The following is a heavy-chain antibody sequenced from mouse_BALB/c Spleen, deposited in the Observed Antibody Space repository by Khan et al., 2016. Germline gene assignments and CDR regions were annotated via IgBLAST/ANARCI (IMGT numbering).Heavy chain of an antibody. CDR3: ARRNGNSGGARDY. J-gene: IGHJ4*01. CDR1: GFTFSDYY. V-gene: IGHV5-12*02. D-gene: IGHD2-1*01. Sequence: EVELVESGGGLVQPGGSLKLSCATSGFTFSDYYMYWVRQTPEKRLEWVAYISNGGGSTYYPDTVKGRFTISRDNAKNTLYLQMSRLMSEDTAMYYCARRNGNSGGARDYWGQGTSVTVCS. CDR2: ISNGGGST.